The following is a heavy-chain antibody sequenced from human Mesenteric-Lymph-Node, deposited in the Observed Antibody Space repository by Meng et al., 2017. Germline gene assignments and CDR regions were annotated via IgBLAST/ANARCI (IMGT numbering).Heavy chain of an antibody. CDR3: ARAQGIAAAGLFDY. J-gene: IGHJ4*02. D-gene: IGHD6-13*01. CDR2: IYPSDSDT. V-gene: IGHV5-51*01. Sequence: KVSCKGSGYSFTSYWIGWVRQMPGKGLEWMGIIYPSDSDTRYNPSLKSRVTISVDTSKNQFSLKLSSVTAADTAVYYCARAQGIAAAGLFDYWGQGTLVTVSS. CDR1: GYSFTSYW.